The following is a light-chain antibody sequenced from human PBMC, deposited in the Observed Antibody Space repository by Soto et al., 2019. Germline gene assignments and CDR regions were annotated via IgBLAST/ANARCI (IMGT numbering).Light chain of an antibody. CDR3: QQRFNWPRFT. J-gene: IGKJ2*01. CDR2: DAS. V-gene: IGKV3-11*01. Sequence: EIVLTQYPATLSLSPGERATLSCRASQSVRSYLAWYQQKPGQAPRLLIYDASNRATGIPARFSGGGSGTDFTLTISSLEPEDFAVYYCQQRFNWPRFTFGQGTKLEIK. CDR1: QSVRSY.